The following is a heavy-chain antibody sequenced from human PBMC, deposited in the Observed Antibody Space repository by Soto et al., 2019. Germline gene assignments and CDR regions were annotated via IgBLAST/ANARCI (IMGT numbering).Heavy chain of an antibody. CDR3: ARSSTTVVTHFDY. CDR2: IIPIFGTA. CDR1: GGTFSSYA. J-gene: IGHJ4*02. D-gene: IGHD4-17*01. V-gene: IGHV1-69*13. Sequence: SVKVSFKASGGTFSSYAISWVRQAPGQGLEWMGGIIPIFGTANYAQKFQGRVTITADESTSTAYMELSSLRSEDTAVYYCARSSTTVVTHFDYWGQGTLVTVSS.